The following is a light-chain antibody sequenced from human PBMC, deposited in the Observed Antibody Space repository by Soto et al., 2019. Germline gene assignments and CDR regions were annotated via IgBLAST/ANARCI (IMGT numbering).Light chain of an antibody. CDR2: DAS. CDR1: QSISSW. Sequence: GDRVVITFRASQSISSWLAWYQQKPGKVPNLLIYDASNLESGVPSRFSGSGSGTEFTLTISSLQPDDFATYYCQQYQSSWTFGQGTKVDIK. CDR3: QQYQSSWT. V-gene: IGKV1-5*01. J-gene: IGKJ1*01.